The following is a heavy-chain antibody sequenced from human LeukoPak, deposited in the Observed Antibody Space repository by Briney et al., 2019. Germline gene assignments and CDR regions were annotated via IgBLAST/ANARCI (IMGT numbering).Heavy chain of an antibody. CDR2: VHHSGST. J-gene: IGHJ4*02. D-gene: IGHD2-15*01. V-gene: IGHV4-34*01. Sequence: PSETLSLTCAVYGGSFSSHYWTWVRQPPGRRLEWIGEVHHSGSTNYNPSLKSRVAMSVDTSKNQFSLKLSSVTAADTAVYYCCSGAFLYWGQGTQVAVSA. CDR3: CSGAFLY. CDR1: GGSFSSHY.